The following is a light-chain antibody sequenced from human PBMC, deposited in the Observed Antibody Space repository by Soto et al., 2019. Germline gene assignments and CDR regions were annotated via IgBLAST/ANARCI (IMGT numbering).Light chain of an antibody. V-gene: IGLV1-40*01. CDR2: GSS. J-gene: IGLJ1*01. Sequence: QSVLTQPPSVSGAPGQRVTISCTGSSSNIGAGYDVHWYRQLPGTAPKLLIYGSSNRPSGVPDRVSGSKSGTSASLAITGLQAEDEADYYCQSYDSSLSGYVFGTGTKLTVL. CDR1: SSNIGAGYD. CDR3: QSYDSSLSGYV.